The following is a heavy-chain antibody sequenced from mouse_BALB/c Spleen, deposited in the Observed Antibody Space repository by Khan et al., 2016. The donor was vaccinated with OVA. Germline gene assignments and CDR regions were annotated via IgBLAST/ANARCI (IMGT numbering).Heavy chain of an antibody. CDR3: ARGGNGGFAY. CDR1: GYTFTSYD. V-gene: IGHV1-85*01. Sequence: QVQLQQSGAELVKPGASVKLSCKASGYTFTSYDINWVKQRPEQGLEWIGWIFPGDGCTKYNEKFKGKATLTTDKSSSTAYMQLNSLTSEDSAVCFWARGGNGGFAYWGQGTLVTVSA. D-gene: IGHD1-2*01. CDR2: IFPGDGCT. J-gene: IGHJ3*01.